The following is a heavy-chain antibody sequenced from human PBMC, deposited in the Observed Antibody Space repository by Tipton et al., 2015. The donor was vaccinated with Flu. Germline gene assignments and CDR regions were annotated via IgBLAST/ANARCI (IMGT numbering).Heavy chain of an antibody. CDR3: ARDPGYYDGSGYFYYHGMDV. CDR2: IYSSGTT. D-gene: IGHD3-22*01. CDR1: GGSISSGVYY. Sequence: GLVKPSETLSLTCSVSGGSISSGVYYWSWIRQHPGKDLEWIGYIYSSGTTYYDPALKSRVTISLDTSKNQFSLRLSSVTAADTAVYYCARDPGYYDGSGYFYYHGMDVWGQGTTVTVSS. V-gene: IGHV4-31*03. J-gene: IGHJ6*02.